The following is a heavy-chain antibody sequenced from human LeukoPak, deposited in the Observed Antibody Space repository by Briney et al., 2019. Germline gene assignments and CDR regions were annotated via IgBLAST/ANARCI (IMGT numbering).Heavy chain of an antibody. J-gene: IGHJ4*02. V-gene: IGHV3-23*01. CDR3: AKGSIMITFGGVIGTDY. D-gene: IGHD3-16*01. Sequence: GGSLRLSCAASGFTFSSYRMSWVRQAPGKGLEWVSAISGSGGSTYYADSVKGRFTISRDNSKNTLYLQMNSLRAEDTAVYYCAKGSIMITFGGVIGTDYWGQGTLVTVSS. CDR1: GFTFSSYR. CDR2: ISGSGGST.